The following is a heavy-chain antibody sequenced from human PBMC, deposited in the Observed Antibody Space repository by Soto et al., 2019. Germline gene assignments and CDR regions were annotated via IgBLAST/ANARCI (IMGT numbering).Heavy chain of an antibody. D-gene: IGHD3-22*01. CDR2: ISYDGSNK. V-gene: IGHV3-30*18. CDR3: AKDVIDYDSTGYDNWFDP. CDR1: GFTFSSYG. Sequence: GSLRLSCAASGFTFSSYGMHWVRQAPGKGLEWVAVISYDGSNKYYADSVKGRFTISRDNSKNTLYLQMNSLRAEDTAVYYCAKDVIDYDSTGYDNWFDPWGQGTLVTVSS. J-gene: IGHJ5*02.